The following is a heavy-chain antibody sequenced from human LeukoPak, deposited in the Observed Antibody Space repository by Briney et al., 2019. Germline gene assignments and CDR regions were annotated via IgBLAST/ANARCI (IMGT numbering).Heavy chain of an antibody. J-gene: IGHJ4*02. V-gene: IGHV3-7*02. Sequence: GGSLRLSCAASGFTFNIYWMYWVRQAPGKGLEWVASINQDGSEKYYVDSVKGRFTISRDNAKNSLYLQMNSLRAEDTAVYYCATAEWYKFDYWGQGTLVTVSS. CDR1: GFTFNIYW. D-gene: IGHD1-1*01. CDR3: ATAEWYKFDY. CDR2: INQDGSEK.